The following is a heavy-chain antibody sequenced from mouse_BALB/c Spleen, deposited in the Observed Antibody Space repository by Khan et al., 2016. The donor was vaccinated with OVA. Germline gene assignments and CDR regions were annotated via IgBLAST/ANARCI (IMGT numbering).Heavy chain of an antibody. Sequence: LVESGPELKKPGETVKISCKASGYTFTNFGLNWVKQAPGKGLEWMGWINTYTGDPTYADDFKGRFAFSLETSASTAYLQINNLKNEDAATYFCEKPPYFSYTLAYWGQGTSVTVSS. D-gene: IGHD2-10*01. CDR2: INTYTGDP. CDR1: GYTFTNFG. CDR3: EKPPYFSYTLAY. J-gene: IGHJ4*01. V-gene: IGHV9-3-1*01.